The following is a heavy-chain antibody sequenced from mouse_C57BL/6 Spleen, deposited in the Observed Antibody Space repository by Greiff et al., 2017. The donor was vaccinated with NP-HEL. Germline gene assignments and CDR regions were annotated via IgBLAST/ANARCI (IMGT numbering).Heavy chain of an antibody. J-gene: IGHJ2*01. D-gene: IGHD1-1*01. V-gene: IGHV1-80*01. CDR2: IYPGDGDT. CDR3: ARCTTVVALDY. Sequence: QVQLQQSGAELVKPGASVKISCKASGYAFSSYWMNWVKQRPGKGLEWIGQIYPGDGDTNYNGKFKGKATLTADKSSSTAYMQLSSLTSEDSAVYFCARCTTVVALDYWGQGTTLTVSS. CDR1: GYAFSSYW.